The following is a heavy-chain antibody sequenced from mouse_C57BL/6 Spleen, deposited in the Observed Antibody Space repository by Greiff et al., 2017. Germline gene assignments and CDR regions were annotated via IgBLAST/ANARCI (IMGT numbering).Heavy chain of an antibody. Sequence: DVQLVESGGGLVQPGASLKLSCAASGFTFSDYYMYWVRQTPEKRLEWVAYISNGGGSTYYPDTVKGRFTISRDNAKNTLYLQMSRLTSEDTAMYYCAGYYGSWDYAMDYWGQGTSVTVSS. J-gene: IGHJ4*01. D-gene: IGHD1-1*01. CDR2: ISNGGGST. CDR1: GFTFSDYY. V-gene: IGHV5-12*01. CDR3: AGYYGSWDYAMDY.